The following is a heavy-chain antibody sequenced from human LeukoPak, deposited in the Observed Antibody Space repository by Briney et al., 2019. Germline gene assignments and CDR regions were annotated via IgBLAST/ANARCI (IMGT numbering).Heavy chain of an antibody. Sequence: GGSLRLSCAASGFTVSSNYMSWVRQAPGKGLEWVSVIYSGGSTYYADSVKGRFTISRDNSKNTLYLQMNSLRAEDTAVYYCARVRPKNWFDPWGQGTLVTVSS. CDR3: ARVRPKNWFDP. V-gene: IGHV3-53*01. CDR1: GFTVSSNY. CDR2: IYSGGST. J-gene: IGHJ5*02.